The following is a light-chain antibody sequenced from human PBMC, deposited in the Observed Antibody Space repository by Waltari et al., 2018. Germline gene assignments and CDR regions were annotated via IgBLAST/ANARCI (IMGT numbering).Light chain of an antibody. Sequence: QSALTQPASVSGTPGQSITISCTGTTSDVGNYDLVSWYQQHPGKAPKHLICEVIKRPSGVASHFSGSKSCNTASLTISGLQGEDEADYYCCSYAGRGTYVFGSGTKVTVL. V-gene: IGLV2-23*02. J-gene: IGLJ1*01. CDR1: TSDVGNYDL. CDR2: EVI. CDR3: CSYAGRGTYV.